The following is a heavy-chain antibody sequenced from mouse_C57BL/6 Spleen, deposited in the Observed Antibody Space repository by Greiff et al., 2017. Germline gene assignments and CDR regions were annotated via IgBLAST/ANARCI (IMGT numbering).Heavy chain of an antibody. CDR2: IYPGDGDT. D-gene: IGHD2-4*01. Sequence: QVQLQQSGAELVKPGASVKISCKASGYAFSSYWMNWVKQRPGKGLEWIGQIYPGDGDTNYNGKFKGKATLTADKSSSTAYMQLSSLTSEDSAVYFCARSGNFWGLRRDYFDYWGQGTTLTVSS. CDR3: ARSGNFWGLRRDYFDY. V-gene: IGHV1-80*01. CDR1: GYAFSSYW. J-gene: IGHJ2*01.